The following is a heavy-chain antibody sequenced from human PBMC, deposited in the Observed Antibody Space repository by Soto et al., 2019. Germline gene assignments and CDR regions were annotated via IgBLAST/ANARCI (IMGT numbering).Heavy chain of an antibody. J-gene: IGHJ4*02. Sequence: ASVKVSCKVSGYTLTELSMHWVRQAPGKGLEWMGGFDPEDGETIYAQKFQGRVTMTEDTSTDTAYMELSSLRSEDTAVYYCATVGWDSGSYYLDYWGQGTLVTVSS. CDR3: ATVGWDSGSYYLDY. V-gene: IGHV1-24*01. CDR2: FDPEDGET. CDR1: GYTLTELS. D-gene: IGHD1-26*01.